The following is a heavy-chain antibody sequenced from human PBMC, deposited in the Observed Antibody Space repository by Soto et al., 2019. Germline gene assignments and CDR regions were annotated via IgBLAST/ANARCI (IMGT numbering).Heavy chain of an antibody. D-gene: IGHD1-1*01. CDR2: IYATWTT. J-gene: IGHJ5*02. CDR3: VRDGTKTLRDWFDP. V-gene: IGHV4-4*07. Sequence: SETLSLTCTVSGASISGFYWSWIRKSAGKGLEWIGRIYATWTTDYNPSLKSRVMMSVDTSKKQFSLKLRSVTAADTAVYYCVRDGTKTLRDWFDPWGQGISVTVYS. CDR1: GASISGFY.